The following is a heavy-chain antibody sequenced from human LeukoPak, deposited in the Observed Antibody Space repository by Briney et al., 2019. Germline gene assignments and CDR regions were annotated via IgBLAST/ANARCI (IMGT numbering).Heavy chain of an antibody. D-gene: IGHD6-13*01. CDR2: IIGSGDKT. V-gene: IGHV3-23*01. CDR3: AKSTGYSTTGRDFDS. J-gene: IGHJ4*02. CDR1: GFTFSSYA. Sequence: GGSLRLSCAASGFTFSSYAMSWVRQAPGKGLEWVSAIIGSGDKTYYADPVKGRFTISRDNSKNTLYLQLSSLRAEDTAVYYCAKSTGYSTTGRDFDSWGRGTLVTVSS.